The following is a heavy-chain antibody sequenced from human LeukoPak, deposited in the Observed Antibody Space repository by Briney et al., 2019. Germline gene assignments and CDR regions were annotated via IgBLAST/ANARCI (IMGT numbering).Heavy chain of an antibody. Sequence: GGSLRLSCAASGFTFSNHGMNWVRQAPGKGLEWVSAISGSGGNTYYADSVKGRFTISRDNSKNTLHVQMNSLRAEDTAVYYCARGGAARPDYWGQGTLLTVSS. V-gene: IGHV3-23*01. D-gene: IGHD6-6*01. CDR2: ISGSGGNT. CDR1: GFTFSNHG. J-gene: IGHJ4*02. CDR3: ARGGAARPDY.